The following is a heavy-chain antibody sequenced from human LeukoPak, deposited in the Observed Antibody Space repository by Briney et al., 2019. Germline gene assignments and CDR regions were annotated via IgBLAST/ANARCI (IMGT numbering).Heavy chain of an antibody. J-gene: IGHJ4*02. CDR3: VSPRGFSYGYFDY. D-gene: IGHD5-18*01. CDR1: GGSISSSSAY. CDR2: IYYSKNT. V-gene: IGHV4-39*01. Sequence: SETLSLTCTASGGSISSSSAYWGWIRQPPGKGLEWIGSIYYSKNTYYNPSLKSRVTISAHTSENQFSLTLGSVSATDTAVYYCVSPRGFSYGYFDYWGQGTLVTVSS.